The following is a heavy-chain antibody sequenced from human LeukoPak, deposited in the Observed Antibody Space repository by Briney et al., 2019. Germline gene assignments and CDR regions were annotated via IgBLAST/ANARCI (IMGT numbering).Heavy chain of an antibody. D-gene: IGHD5-24*01. CDR3: ARGWYFDY. CDR2: IYSGGST. CDR1: EFIVSSNY. J-gene: IGHJ4*02. Sequence: GGSLRLSCAASEFIVSSNYMSWVRQAPGKGPEWVSVIYSGGSTDYADSVKGRFTISRDNSKNTLYLQMNSLRAEDTAMYYCARGWYFDYWGQGTLVTVSS. V-gene: IGHV3-53*01.